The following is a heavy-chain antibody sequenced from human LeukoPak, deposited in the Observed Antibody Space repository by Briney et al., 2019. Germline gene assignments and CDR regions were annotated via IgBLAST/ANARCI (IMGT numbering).Heavy chain of an antibody. J-gene: IGHJ6*03. Sequence: SETLSLTCTVSGYSISSGYYWGWIRQPPGKGLEWIGSIYHSGSTYYNPSLKSRVTISVDTSKNQFSLKLSSVTATDTAVYYCARIPAAIGIYYYYYMDVWGKGTTVTVSS. CDR3: ARIPAAIGIYYYYYMDV. V-gene: IGHV4-38-2*02. D-gene: IGHD2-2*01. CDR2: IYHSGST. CDR1: GYSISSGYY.